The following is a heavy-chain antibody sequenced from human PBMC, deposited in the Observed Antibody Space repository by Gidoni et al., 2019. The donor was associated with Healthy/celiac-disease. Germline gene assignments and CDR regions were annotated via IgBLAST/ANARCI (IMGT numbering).Heavy chain of an antibody. D-gene: IGHD6-13*01. CDR3: ARDPRAAAAGTEGALDI. Sequence: EVQLRESGGGVAQPGGSLRLSCAPSAFTVSSYYMRWVRQAPGKGLEWGSVIYSGGSTYYADAVKGRFTISRDNSKNTLDLQMNSLRAEDTAVYYCARDPRAAAAGTEGALDIWGQGTMVTVSS. J-gene: IGHJ3*02. V-gene: IGHV3-66*02. CDR1: AFTVSSYY. CDR2: IYSGGST.